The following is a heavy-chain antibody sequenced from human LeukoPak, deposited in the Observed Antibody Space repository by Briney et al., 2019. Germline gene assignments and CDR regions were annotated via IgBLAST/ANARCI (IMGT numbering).Heavy chain of an antibody. Sequence: AGGSLRLSCAASGFTFSSYSMNWVSQAPGKGLEWVGRIKSKTDGGTTDYAAPVKGRFTISRDDSKNTLYLQMNSLKTEDTAVYYCTTDQRLIAQWAFDIWGQGTMVTVSS. V-gene: IGHV3-15*01. CDR1: GFTFSSYS. J-gene: IGHJ3*02. D-gene: IGHD5-24*01. CDR2: IKSKTDGGTT. CDR3: TTDQRLIAQWAFDI.